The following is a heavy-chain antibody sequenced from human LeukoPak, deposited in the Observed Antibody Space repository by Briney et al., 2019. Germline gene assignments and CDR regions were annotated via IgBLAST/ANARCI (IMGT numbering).Heavy chain of an antibody. CDR2: ISGSGGST. J-gene: IGHJ6*02. V-gene: IGHV3-23*01. CDR3: AKDHSDQLYYGMDV. D-gene: IGHD2-2*01. Sequence: GGSLRLSCAASGFTFSSYAMSWVRQAPGKGLEWVSAISGSGGSTYYADSVKGRFTISRDNSKNTLYLQMNSLRAEDTAVYYCAKDHSDQLYYGMDVWGQGTTVTVSS. CDR1: GFTFSSYA.